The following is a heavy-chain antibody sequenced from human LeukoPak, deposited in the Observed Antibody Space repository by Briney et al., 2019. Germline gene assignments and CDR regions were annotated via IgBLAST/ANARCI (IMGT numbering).Heavy chain of an antibody. J-gene: IGHJ4*02. V-gene: IGHV4-39*01. Sequence: ESSETLSLTCTVSGGSISSSLYHWGWIRQSPGKNLEWLGSIYYTGTTHYNPSLKSRVTISVDTSKNQFSLNLSSVTAADTAVYYCARNSGWYGVSWGQGTLVTVSS. CDR1: GGSISSSLYH. CDR2: IYYTGTT. D-gene: IGHD6-19*01. CDR3: ARNSGWYGVS.